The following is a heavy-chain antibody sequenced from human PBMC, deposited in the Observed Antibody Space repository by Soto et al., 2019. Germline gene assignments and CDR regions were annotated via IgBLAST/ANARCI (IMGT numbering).Heavy chain of an antibody. CDR3: ASSAGLDHLLNYYGLNV. V-gene: IGHV1-69*01. J-gene: IGHJ6*02. Sequence: QVHLVQSSAEVKKPGSSVKVSCKASGATFTSTAFSWVRQAPGQGLEWMGGIIPVLGAPNYEQKFQARVTITADASTTTVHMELSSLRSDDTAVYYCASSAGLDHLLNYYGLNVWGQGTTVTVSS. CDR2: IIPVLGAP. CDR1: GATFTSTA. D-gene: IGHD6-13*01.